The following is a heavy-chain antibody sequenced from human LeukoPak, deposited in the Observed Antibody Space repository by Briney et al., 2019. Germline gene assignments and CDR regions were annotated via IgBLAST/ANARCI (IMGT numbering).Heavy chain of an antibody. Sequence: SETLSPTCTVSGGSISSYYWSWIRQPPGKGLEWIGYIYYSGSTNYNPSLKSRVTISVDTSKNQFSLKLSSVTAADTAVYYCARGPYDSSGYGDWGQGTLVTVSS. CDR1: GGSISSYY. V-gene: IGHV4-59*01. CDR3: ARGPYDSSGYGD. J-gene: IGHJ4*02. D-gene: IGHD3-22*01. CDR2: IYYSGST.